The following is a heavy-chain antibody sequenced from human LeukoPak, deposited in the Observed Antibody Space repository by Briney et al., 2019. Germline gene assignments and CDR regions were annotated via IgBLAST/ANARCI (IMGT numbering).Heavy chain of an antibody. CDR2: ISSSGSTI. D-gene: IGHD6-19*01. Sequence: LSLTCTVSGGSISSSSYYWGWIRQPPGKGLEWVSYISSSGSTIYYADSVKGRFTISRDNAKNSLYLQMNSLRAEDTAVYYCARDSESGWSDYWGQGTLVTVSS. CDR3: ARDSESGWSDY. CDR1: GGSISSSSYY. J-gene: IGHJ4*02. V-gene: IGHV3-11*04.